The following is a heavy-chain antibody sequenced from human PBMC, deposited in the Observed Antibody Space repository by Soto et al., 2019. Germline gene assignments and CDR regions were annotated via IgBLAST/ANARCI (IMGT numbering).Heavy chain of an antibody. CDR2: IYHSWST. CDR1: VYSVSSGYY. J-gene: IGHJ4*02. D-gene: IGHD3-3*01. Sequence: SEVLSLTCAVSVYSVSSGYYWGWVRQPPGEGLEWIGSIYHSWSTYYNPSLKSRVTISVDTSKHQCSLKLSSVTAADTAVYYCVRASPVLRFFEYWGQGTLVPVSS. CDR3: VRASPVLRFFEY. V-gene: IGHV4-38-2*01.